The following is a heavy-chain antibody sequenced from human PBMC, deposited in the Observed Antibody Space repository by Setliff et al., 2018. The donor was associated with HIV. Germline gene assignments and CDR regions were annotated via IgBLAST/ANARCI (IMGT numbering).Heavy chain of an antibody. J-gene: IGHJ5*02. V-gene: IGHV4-4*07. CDR2: IHSNGNT. D-gene: IGHD1-26*01. CDR1: GGSINYYY. Sequence: SETXSLTCTVSGGSINYYYWNWIRQPAGKGLEWLGRIHSNGNTNFNPSLKSRINMSVDMSKNQVSMKLTSVTAADTALYYCARGRKAVGDWFDPWGQGIQVTVSS. CDR3: ARGRKAVGDWFDP.